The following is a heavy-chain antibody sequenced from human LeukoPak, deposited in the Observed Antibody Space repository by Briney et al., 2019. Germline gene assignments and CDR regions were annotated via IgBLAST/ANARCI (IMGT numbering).Heavy chain of an antibody. CDR1: GFTFSSFS. V-gene: IGHV3-7*01. J-gene: IGHJ3*01. CDR3: ARDLGSSWAYDAFDV. D-gene: IGHD6-13*01. CDR2: IKQDGSEK. Sequence: PGGSLRLSCAASGFTFSSFSMNWVRQAPGKGLEWVANIKQDGSEKYYVDSVRGRFTISRDNAKNSLYLQMNSLRAEDTAVYYCARDLGSSWAYDAFDVWGQGTMVTVSS.